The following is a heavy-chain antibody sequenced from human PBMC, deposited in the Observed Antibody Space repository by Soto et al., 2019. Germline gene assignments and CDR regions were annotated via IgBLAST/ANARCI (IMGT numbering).Heavy chain of an antibody. CDR2: IVGDSGNT. V-gene: IGHV1-18*01. CDR3: ATVSGYGSGSRRFDC. J-gene: IGHJ4*01. Sequence: QVQVMQSGAQLTQPGASVKVSCETSGYPLPTYGLSWVRQAPGQGLEWMGWIVGDSGNTVYAQKFQGRVTMYRDTSTSTGYMELRRLTSDDAALYYCATVSGYGSGSRRFDCWGHGTLVSVSS. D-gene: IGHD3-10*01. CDR1: GYPLPTYG.